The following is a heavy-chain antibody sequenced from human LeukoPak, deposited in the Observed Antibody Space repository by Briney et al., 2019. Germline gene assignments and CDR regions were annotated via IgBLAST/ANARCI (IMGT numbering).Heavy chain of an antibody. J-gene: IGHJ4*02. CDR2: IYTSGST. Sequence: SETLSLTCTVSGGSISSGSYYWSWIRQPAGKGLEWIGRIYTSGSTNYNPSLKSRVAISVDTSKNQFSLKLSSVTAADTAVYYCARKLYTAMAYFDYWGQGTLVTVSS. V-gene: IGHV4-61*02. D-gene: IGHD5-18*01. CDR3: ARKLYTAMAYFDY. CDR1: GGSISSGSYY.